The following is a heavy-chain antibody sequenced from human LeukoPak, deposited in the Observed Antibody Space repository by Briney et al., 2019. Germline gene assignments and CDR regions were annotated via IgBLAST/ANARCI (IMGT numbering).Heavy chain of an antibody. V-gene: IGHV3-23*01. CDR1: GFTFNNYA. D-gene: IGHD5-18*01. CDR3: AKGQGYNYGDSIDY. J-gene: IGHJ4*02. CDR2: INGGGSS. Sequence: GGSLRLSCAASGFTFNNYAMTWVRQAPGKGLEWVSVINGGGSSYYADSVKGRFTVSRDNSKNTLCLQMDSLRDEDTAVYYCAKGQGYNYGDSIDYWGQGTLVTVSS.